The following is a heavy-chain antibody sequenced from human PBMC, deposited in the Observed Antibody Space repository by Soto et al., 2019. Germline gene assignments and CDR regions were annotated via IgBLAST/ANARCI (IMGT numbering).Heavy chain of an antibody. CDR1: GGSFSTSSYY. V-gene: IGHV4-39*01. Sequence: PSETLSLTCTVSGGSFSTSSYYWGWIRQPPGKGLEWIGSIYYSGSTYYNPSLKSRVTISVHTSKNQFSLKLSSVTAADTAVYYCARHRSKTFSSGWYYWFDYWGQGTLVTVYS. CDR3: ARHRSKTFSSGWYYWFDY. J-gene: IGHJ4*02. D-gene: IGHD6-19*01. CDR2: IYYSGST.